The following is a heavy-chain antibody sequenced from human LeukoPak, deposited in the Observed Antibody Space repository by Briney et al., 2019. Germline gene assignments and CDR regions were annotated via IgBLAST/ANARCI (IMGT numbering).Heavy chain of an antibody. CDR1: GFTFSSYA. J-gene: IGHJ4*01. V-gene: IGHV3-30*04. D-gene: IGHD6-13*01. Sequence: GRSLRLSCAASGFTFSSYAMHSVRQAPGKGLEWVAVISYDGSNKYYADSVKGRFTISRDNSKNTLYLQMNSLRAEDMAVYYCARVRSAAGLDYWGQGTLVTVSS. CDR3: ARVRSAAGLDY. CDR2: ISYDGSNK.